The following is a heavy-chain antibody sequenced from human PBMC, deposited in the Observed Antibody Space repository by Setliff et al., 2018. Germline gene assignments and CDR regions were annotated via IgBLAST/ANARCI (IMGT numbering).Heavy chain of an antibody. D-gene: IGHD6-25*01. CDR2: IRTKAHGGTT. V-gene: IGHV3-49*04. CDR1: GFIFGDCA. CDR3: ARALRPSGDVFDV. Sequence: PGGSLRLSCTVSGFIFGDCALTWVRQAPGRGLEWVGFIRTKAHGGTTEYAASVKGRISISRDDSKSIAYLQLDSLKTDDTAVYFRARALRPSGDVFDVWGPGTMVTVSS. J-gene: IGHJ3*01.